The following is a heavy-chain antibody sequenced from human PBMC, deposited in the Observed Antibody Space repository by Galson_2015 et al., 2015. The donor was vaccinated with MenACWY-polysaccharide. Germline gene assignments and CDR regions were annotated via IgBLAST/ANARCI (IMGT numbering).Heavy chain of an antibody. J-gene: IGHJ3*02. Sequence: PRPPSPAPASRLSNPGMHWARQAPGKGLARAAAIQYDGSHKVYADSVKGRFTISRDNSKHTVFLEMNTLGVEDTAVYYCAREGSRIVFHAFDIWGQGTMVTVSS. D-gene: IGHD2-2*01. V-gene: IGHV3-33*01. CDR1: ASRLSNPG. CDR2: IQYDGSHK. CDR3: AREGSRIVFHAFDI.